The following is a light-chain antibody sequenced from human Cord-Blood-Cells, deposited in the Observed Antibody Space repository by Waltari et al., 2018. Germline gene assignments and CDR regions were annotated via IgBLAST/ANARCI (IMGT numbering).Light chain of an antibody. Sequence: EIVMTQSPATLSVSPGERATLSCRASQSVSSNLASYQQKPGQAPTLLIYGASTRATGIPARFSGSGSGTEFTLTISSLQSEDFAVYYCQQYNNWPLTFGGGTKVEIK. V-gene: IGKV3-15*01. CDR3: QQYNNWPLT. CDR2: GAS. J-gene: IGKJ4*01. CDR1: QSVSSN.